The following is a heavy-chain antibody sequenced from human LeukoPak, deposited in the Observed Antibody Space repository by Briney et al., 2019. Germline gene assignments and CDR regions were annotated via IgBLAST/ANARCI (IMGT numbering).Heavy chain of an antibody. V-gene: IGHV4-38-2*02. J-gene: IGHJ4*02. Sequence: SETLSLTCTVSGYSISSGYYWGWIRQPPGKGLEWIGYIYYSGSTNYNPSLKSRVTISVDTSKNQFSLKLSSVTAADTAVYYCARDRTTGFGESADYWGQGTLVTVSS. CDR1: GYSISSGYY. CDR2: IYYSGST. D-gene: IGHD3-10*01. CDR3: ARDRTTGFGESADY.